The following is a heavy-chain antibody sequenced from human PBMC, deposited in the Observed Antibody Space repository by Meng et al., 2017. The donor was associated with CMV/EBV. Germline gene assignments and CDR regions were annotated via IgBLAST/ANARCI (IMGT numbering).Heavy chain of an antibody. V-gene: IGHV3-33*06. D-gene: IGHD4-17*01. CDR2: IWYDGSNK. CDR1: GFTFSSYG. Sequence: GGSLRLSCVASGFTFSSYGMHWVRQAPGKGLEWVAVIWYDGSNKYYADSVKGRFTISRDNSKNTLYLQMNSLRAEDTAVYYCAKDLRTTAFDYWGQGTLVTVSS. CDR3: AKDLRTTAFDY. J-gene: IGHJ4*02.